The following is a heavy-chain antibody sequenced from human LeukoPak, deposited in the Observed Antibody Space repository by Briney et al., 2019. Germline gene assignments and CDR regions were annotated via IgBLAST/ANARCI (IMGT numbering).Heavy chain of an antibody. D-gene: IGHD3-3*01. V-gene: IGHV3-74*01. Sequence: GGSLRLSCAASGFTFSIFWMHWVRQAPGKGLVWVSRISTDGSSISYADSVKGRFTISRDNSKNTLYLQMNSLRAEDTAVYYCAKDGASGDFWSGYPDYWGQGTLVTVSS. CDR2: ISTDGSSI. CDR1: GFTFSIFW. J-gene: IGHJ4*02. CDR3: AKDGASGDFWSGYPDY.